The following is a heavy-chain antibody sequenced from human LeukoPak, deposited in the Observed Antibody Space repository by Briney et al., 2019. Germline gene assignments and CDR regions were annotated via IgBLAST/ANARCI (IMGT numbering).Heavy chain of an antibody. CDR3: ARDHGAGAFDI. CDR2: ISGSGGST. V-gene: IGHV3-23*01. D-gene: IGHD6-13*01. CDR1: GFTFSSYG. J-gene: IGHJ3*02. Sequence: GGSLRLSCAASGFTFSSYGMSWVRQAPGKGLEWVSAISGSGGSTYYADSVKGRFTISRDSAKNSLYLQMNSLRAEDTAVYYCARDHGAGAFDIWGQGTMVTVSS.